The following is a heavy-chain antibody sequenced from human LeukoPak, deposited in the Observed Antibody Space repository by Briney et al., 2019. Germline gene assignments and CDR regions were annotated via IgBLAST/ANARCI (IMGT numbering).Heavy chain of an antibody. CDR2: INHSGRT. D-gene: IGHD6-19*01. V-gene: IGHV4-38-2*02. J-gene: IGHJ6*03. Sequence: SETLSLTCAVSGYSINSGYYWGWIRQPPGKGLEWIGSINHSGRTYYHPSLKSRATISVDTSKNQFSLKLISVTAADTAVYYCARDLLNDVDSGQYSYYYIDVWGKGTPVTVSS. CDR3: ARDLLNDVDSGQYSYYYIDV. CDR1: GYSINSGYY.